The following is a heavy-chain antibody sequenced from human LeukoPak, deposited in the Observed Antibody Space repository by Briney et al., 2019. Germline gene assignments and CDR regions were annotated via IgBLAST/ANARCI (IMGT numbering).Heavy chain of an antibody. CDR1: GGSISTGDYY. CDR2: IYYSGNT. D-gene: IGHD4-17*01. J-gene: IGHJ4*02. CDR3: ARVLGDYVALDY. V-gene: IGHV4-30-4*01. Sequence: SETLSLACTVSGGSISTGDYYWRWIRQPPGKGLEWIGYIYYSGNTYYNTSLNSRVTISVDTSKNQFSLRLNSVTAADTAVYYCARVLGDYVALDYWGQGTLVTVSS.